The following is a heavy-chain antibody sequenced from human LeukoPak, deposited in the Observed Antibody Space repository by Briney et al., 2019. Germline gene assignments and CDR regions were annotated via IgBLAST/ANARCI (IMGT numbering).Heavy chain of an antibody. V-gene: IGHV3-30*04. CDR2: ISYNGRNE. Sequence: HSGGSLRLSCVGSGFDFSSYTMNWVRQAPGKGLEWLTFISYNGRNEFYADSVKGRFTVSRDNAKNSLYLQMNSLRAEDTAVYYCARDRTSYYYDSSGHDAFDIWGQGTMVTVPS. CDR3: ARDRTSYYYDSSGHDAFDI. CDR1: GFDFSSYT. J-gene: IGHJ3*02. D-gene: IGHD3-22*01.